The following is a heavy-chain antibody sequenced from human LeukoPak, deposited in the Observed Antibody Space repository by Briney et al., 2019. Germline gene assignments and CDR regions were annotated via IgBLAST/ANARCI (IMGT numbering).Heavy chain of an antibody. V-gene: IGHV1-2*02. Sequence: RASVKVSCKASGYTFTEYYIHWVRQAPGQGLEWIGWINPKSGGPSYAQKFQGRVTITADRSTSTAYMELSSLRSEDTAVYYCARASGDTALGYWGQGTLVTVSS. CDR2: INPKSGGP. D-gene: IGHD5-18*01. CDR3: ARASGDTALGY. CDR1: GYTFTEYY. J-gene: IGHJ4*02.